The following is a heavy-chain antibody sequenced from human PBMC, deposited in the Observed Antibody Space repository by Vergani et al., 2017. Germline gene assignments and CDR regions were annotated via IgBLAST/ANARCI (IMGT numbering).Heavy chain of an antibody. CDR2: IYPGDSDT. CDR3: TRAYTGYDPFDY. D-gene: IGHD5-12*01. J-gene: IGHJ4*02. CDR1: GYNFPIHW. V-gene: IGHV5-51*01. Sequence: EVQLVQSGAEVKKPGESLKISCKASGYNFPIHWIGWVRQMPGKGLEWMGVIYPGDSDTRYNPSFQGQVIISVDKSVSAAYLQWSSLKASDTAIYYCTRAYTGYDPFDYWGQGTLVTVSS.